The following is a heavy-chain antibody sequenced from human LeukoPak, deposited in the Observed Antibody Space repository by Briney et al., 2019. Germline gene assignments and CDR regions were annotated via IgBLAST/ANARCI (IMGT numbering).Heavy chain of an antibody. CDR3: AKDPGRYCSGGSCYYPLY. D-gene: IGHD2-15*01. CDR2: ISGSGGST. CDR1: GFTFSSYA. Sequence: GGSLRLSCAASGFTFSSYAMSWVRQAPGKGLEWVSAISGSGGSTYYADSVKGRFTISRDNSKNTLYLQMNGLRAEDTAVYYCAKDPGRYCSGGSCYYPLYWGQGTLVTVSS. J-gene: IGHJ4*02. V-gene: IGHV3-23*01.